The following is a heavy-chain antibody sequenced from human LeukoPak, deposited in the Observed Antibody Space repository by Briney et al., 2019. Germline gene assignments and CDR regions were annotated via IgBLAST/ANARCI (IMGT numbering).Heavy chain of an antibody. Sequence: ASVKVSCKASGYTFTGYYMHWVRQAPGQGLEWMGWINPNSGGTNYAQKFQGRVTMTRDTSISTAYMELSRLRSDDTAVYYCATFYGSGRPIPYHYYMDVWGKGTTVTVSS. J-gene: IGHJ6*03. CDR3: ATFYGSGRPIPYHYYMDV. CDR1: GYTFTGYY. D-gene: IGHD3-10*01. V-gene: IGHV1-2*02. CDR2: INPNSGGT.